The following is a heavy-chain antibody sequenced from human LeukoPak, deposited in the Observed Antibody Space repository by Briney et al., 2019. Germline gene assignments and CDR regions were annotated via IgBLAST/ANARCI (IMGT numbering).Heavy chain of an antibody. Sequence: GGSLKLSCEASGFSFSIYAMSWVRQAPGKGLGWGSSISGNGGSTYYANSVKGQFTIARDKSKNTLYMEMNSLREENTALYYCVKGGQRYDFWRFDFWGRGTLVTVSS. CDR2: ISGNGGST. CDR1: GFSFSIYA. D-gene: IGHD3-3*01. V-gene: IGHV3-23*01. CDR3: VKGGQRYDFWRFDF. J-gene: IGHJ5*01.